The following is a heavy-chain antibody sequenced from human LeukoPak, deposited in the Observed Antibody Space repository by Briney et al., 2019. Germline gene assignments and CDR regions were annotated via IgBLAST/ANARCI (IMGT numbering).Heavy chain of an antibody. D-gene: IGHD3-22*01. J-gene: IGHJ5*02. CDR3: ARSPYYYDSSGSPGGVWFDP. Sequence: SETLSLTCTVSGGSISSSSYYWGWIRQPPGKGLEWIGSIYYSGSTYYNPSLKSRVTISVDTSKNQFSLKLSSVTAADTAVYYCARSPYYYDSSGSPGGVWFDPWGQGTLVTVSS. CDR2: IYYSGST. CDR1: GGSISSSSYY. V-gene: IGHV4-39*01.